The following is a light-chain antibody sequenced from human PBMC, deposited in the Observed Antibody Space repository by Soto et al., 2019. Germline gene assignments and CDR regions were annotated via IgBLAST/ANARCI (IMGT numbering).Light chain of an antibody. V-gene: IGKV3-20*01. CDR3: QHYDTSSYT. Sequence: EVVLTQSPGTLSLSPGERATLSCRPSQSVSGTYLTWYQQRPGQAPRRLIFDASSRASDTPDRFSGSGSGTDFTLTINRLEPEDFAVYYCQHYDTSSYTFGQGTKVEIK. J-gene: IGKJ2*01. CDR2: DAS. CDR1: QSVSGTY.